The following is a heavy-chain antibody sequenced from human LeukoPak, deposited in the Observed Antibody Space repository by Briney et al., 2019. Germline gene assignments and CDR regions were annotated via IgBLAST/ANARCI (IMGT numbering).Heavy chain of an antibody. CDR2: INAGNGNT. CDR1: GYTFTSYA. D-gene: IGHD6-13*01. J-gene: IGHJ4*02. V-gene: IGHV1-3*01. CDR3: ARRLIELRAAAGIAPFDY. Sequence: ASVKVSCKASGYTFTSYAMHWVRQAPGQRLEWMGWINAGNGNTKYSQKFQGRVTITRDTSASTAYMGLSSLRSEDTAVYHCARRLIELRAAAGIAPFDYWGQGTLVTVSS.